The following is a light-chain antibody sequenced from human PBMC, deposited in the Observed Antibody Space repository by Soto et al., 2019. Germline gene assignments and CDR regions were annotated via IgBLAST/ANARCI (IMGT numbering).Light chain of an antibody. CDR1: RSNIGSNN. V-gene: IGLV1-44*01. CDR2: SPN. J-gene: IGLJ3*02. Sequence: QSVLTQPPSASGTPGQRVTISCSGSRSNIGSNNVNWYQQLPGTAPKLLIYSPNQPPSGVPERFSGSKSDTSASLAISGLQSEDEADYHCAAWDDSLRNWVFGGGTKLTVL. CDR3: AAWDDSLRNWV.